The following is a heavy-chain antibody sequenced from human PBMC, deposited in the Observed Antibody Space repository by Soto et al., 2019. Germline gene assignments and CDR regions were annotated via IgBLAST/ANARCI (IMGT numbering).Heavy chain of an antibody. CDR3: ARKVLGSTSRPDWWYFEL. CDR2: ISGGGDRT. V-gene: IGHV3-23*01. D-gene: IGHD2-2*01. Sequence: EVQLLESGGGLVQPGGSLRLSCVGAGFTFINYAMNWVRQTPGKGLVWVSTISGGGDRTFDADTVKGRFTISRDNSKNTVNLQMNSLRADDTAVYYCARKVLGSTSRPDWWYFELWGRGTLVTVSS. J-gene: IGHJ2*01. CDR1: GFTFINYA.